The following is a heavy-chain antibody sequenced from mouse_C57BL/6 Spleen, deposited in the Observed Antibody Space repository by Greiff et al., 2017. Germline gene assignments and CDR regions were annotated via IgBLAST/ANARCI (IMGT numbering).Heavy chain of an antibody. J-gene: IGHJ2*01. Sequence: EVQLQQSGPELVKPGASVKISCKASGYSFTGYYMNWVKQSPEKSLEWIGEINPSTGGTTYNQKFKAKATLTVDKSSSTAYMQLKSLTSEDSAVYYCARTTPLDYWGQGTTLTVSS. V-gene: IGHV1-42*01. CDR3: ARTTPLDY. CDR2: INPSTGGT. D-gene: IGHD1-1*01. CDR1: GYSFTGYY.